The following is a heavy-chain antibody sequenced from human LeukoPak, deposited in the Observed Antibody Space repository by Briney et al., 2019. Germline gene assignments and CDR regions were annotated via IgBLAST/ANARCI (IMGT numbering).Heavy chain of an antibody. CDR2: IRDDGSNK. CDR1: GFTLSSCS. Sequence: PGGSMRLSCAASGFTLSSCSMYWVRQAPGKGLEWVAVIRDDGSNKYYAESVKGRFTISRDNSENTVYLQMNSLRTEDTAVYYCARGIQDMGSHYNLDHWGQGTLVTVSS. V-gene: IGHV3-33*01. D-gene: IGHD3-10*01. J-gene: IGHJ4*02. CDR3: ARGIQDMGSHYNLDH.